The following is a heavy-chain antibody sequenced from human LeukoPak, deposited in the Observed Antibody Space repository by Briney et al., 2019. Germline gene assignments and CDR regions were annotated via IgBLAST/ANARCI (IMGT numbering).Heavy chain of an antibody. CDR1: GGTFSSYA. CDR3: AREGGGGYCFGY. CDR2: IIPIFGTA. V-gene: IGHV1-69*05. Sequence: GASVKVSCKASGGTFSSYAISWVRQAPGQGLEWMGGIIPIFGTANYAQKFQGRVTITTDESTSTAYMELSSLRSEDTAVYYCAREGGGGYCFGYWGQGTLVTVSS. D-gene: IGHD2-15*01. J-gene: IGHJ4*02.